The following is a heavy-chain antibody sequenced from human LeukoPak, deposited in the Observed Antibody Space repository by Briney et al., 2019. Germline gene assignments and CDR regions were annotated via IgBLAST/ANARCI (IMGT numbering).Heavy chain of an antibody. V-gene: IGHV4-38-2*02. D-gene: IGHD5-24*01. Sequence: SETLSLTCTVSGYSITSGYYWGWIRQPPGKGLEWIGTIYHRGSTYYSPSLKSRVTISVDTSKNQFSLNLISVTAADTAVYYCARSRIEMATISPADYWGQGTLVTVSS. CDR2: IYHRGST. CDR3: ARSRIEMATISPADY. J-gene: IGHJ4*02. CDR1: GYSITSGYY.